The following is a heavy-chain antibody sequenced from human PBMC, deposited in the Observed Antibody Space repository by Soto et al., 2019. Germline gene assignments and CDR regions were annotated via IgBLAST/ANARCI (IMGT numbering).Heavy chain of an antibody. J-gene: IGHJ4*02. CDR3: ARRRANCSGGSCYSLFDC. CDR2: INHSGST. Sequence: QVQLQQWGAGLLKPSETLSLTCAVYGGSFSGYYWSWIRQPPGKGLEWIGEINHSGSTNYNPSLKSRVTIAVDTSKNQFSLKLSSVTAADTAVYYCARRRANCSGGSCYSLFDCWGQGTLVTVSS. V-gene: IGHV4-34*01. D-gene: IGHD2-15*01. CDR1: GGSFSGYY.